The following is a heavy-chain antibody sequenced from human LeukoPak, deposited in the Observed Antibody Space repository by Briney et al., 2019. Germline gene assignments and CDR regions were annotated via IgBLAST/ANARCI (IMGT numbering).Heavy chain of an antibody. CDR2: INHSGST. V-gene: IGHV4-34*01. CDR3: ACPYSY. J-gene: IGHJ4*02. Sequence: PSETLSLTCAVYGGSFSGYYWSWIRQPPGKGLEWIGEINHSGSTNYNPPLKSRVTISVDTSKNQFSLKLSSVTAADTAVYYCACPYSYWGQGTLVTVSS. CDR1: GGSFSGYY. D-gene: IGHD2-21*01.